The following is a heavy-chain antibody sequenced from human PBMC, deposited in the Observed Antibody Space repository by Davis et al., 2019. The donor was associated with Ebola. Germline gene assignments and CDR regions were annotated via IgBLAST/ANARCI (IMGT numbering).Heavy chain of an antibody. Sequence: PSETLSLTCAVYGGSFSGYYWSWIRQPPGKGLEWIGEINHSGSTNYNPSLKSRVTMSVDTSKNQFSLKLSSVTAADTAVYYCAANSGSYDPQYYFDYWGQGTLVTVSS. D-gene: IGHD1-26*01. CDR3: AANSGSYDPQYYFDY. J-gene: IGHJ4*02. CDR2: INHSGST. CDR1: GGSFSGYY. V-gene: IGHV4-34*01.